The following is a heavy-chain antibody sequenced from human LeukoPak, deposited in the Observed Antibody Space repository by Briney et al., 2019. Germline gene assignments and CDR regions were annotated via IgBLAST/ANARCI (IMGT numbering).Heavy chain of an antibody. J-gene: IGHJ3*02. D-gene: IGHD1-26*01. Sequence: GGSLRLSCAASGFTFSSYSMNWVRQAPGKGLEWVSSISSSSSYIYYADSVKGRFTISRDNAKNSLYLQMNSLRAEDTAVYYCTLVGATGGEAFDIWGKGQWSPSLQ. CDR1: GFTFSSYS. V-gene: IGHV3-21*01. CDR3: TLVGATGGEAFDI. CDR2: ISSSSSYI.